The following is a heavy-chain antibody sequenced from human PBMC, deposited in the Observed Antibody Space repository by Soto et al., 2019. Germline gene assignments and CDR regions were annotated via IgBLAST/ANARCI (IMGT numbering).Heavy chain of an antibody. J-gene: IGHJ4*02. V-gene: IGHV3-74*01. CDR2: INSDGSST. CDR1: GFTFSSYW. CDR3: AVAVAGPTAIGY. Sequence: EVQLVESGGGLVQPGGSLRLSCAASGFTFSSYWMHWVRQAPGKGLVWVSRINSDGSSTSYEDSVKGRFTISRDNAKNTLYLQMNSLRAEDTAVYYCAVAVAGPTAIGYWGQGTLVTVSS. D-gene: IGHD6-19*01.